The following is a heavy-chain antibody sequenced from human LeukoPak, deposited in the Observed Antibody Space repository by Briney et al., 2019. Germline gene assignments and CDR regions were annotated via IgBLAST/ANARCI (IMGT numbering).Heavy chain of an antibody. CDR2: TSAHNGNT. CDR3: ARAESRNWFDP. Sequence: ASVKVSCKASGYTFTSYGISWVRQAPGQGLEWMGWTSAHNGNTNYAQKLQGRVTMTTDTSTSTAYMELRSLRSDDTAVYYCARAESRNWFDPWGQGTLVTVPP. CDR1: GYTFTSYG. V-gene: IGHV1-18*01. D-gene: IGHD6-13*01. J-gene: IGHJ5*02.